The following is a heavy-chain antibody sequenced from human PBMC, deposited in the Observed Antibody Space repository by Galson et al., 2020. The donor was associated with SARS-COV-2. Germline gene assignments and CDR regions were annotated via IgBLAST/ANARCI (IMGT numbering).Heavy chain of an antibody. CDR1: GFTFSNAW. J-gene: IGHJ4*02. CDR2: IKSKTDGGTT. CDR3: TTVGITMIVVVTLPDY. V-gene: IGHV3-15*01. D-gene: IGHD3-22*01. Sequence: GESLKISCAASGFTFSNAWMSWVRQAPGKGLEWVGRIKSKTDGGTTDYAAPVKGRFTISRDDSKNTLYLQMNSLKTEDTAVYYCTTVGITMIVVVTLPDYWGQVTLVTVSS.